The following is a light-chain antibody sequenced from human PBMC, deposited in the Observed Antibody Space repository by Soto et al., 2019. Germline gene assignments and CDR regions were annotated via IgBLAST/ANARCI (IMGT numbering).Light chain of an antibody. CDR1: QRISTK. CDR2: DAS. J-gene: IGKJ1*01. CDR3: QHYNAWHWT. V-gene: IGKV3-15*01. Sequence: EIVMTQSPATLSVSPGERATLSCRASQRISTKLAWYQQKPGQAPRLLIYDASTRATDIPARFSGSGSGTDFTLIINNLQSEDFAVYYCQHYNAWHWTFGQGTKLEIK.